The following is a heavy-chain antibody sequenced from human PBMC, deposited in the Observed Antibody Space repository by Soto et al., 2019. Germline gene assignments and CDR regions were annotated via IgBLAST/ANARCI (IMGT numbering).Heavy chain of an antibody. D-gene: IGHD4-17*01. CDR2: IYWDDDK. Sequence: QITLKESGPTLVKPTQTLTLTCTFSGFSLTTNGEGVGWIRQPPGKALEWLALIYWDDDKRYNPSLKSRLTITRDISKHQVVLTMTNMDPVDTGIYYCGQRQWGSTVTTWWFDPWGQGTLVTVSS. J-gene: IGHJ5*02. V-gene: IGHV2-5*02. CDR1: GFSLTTNGEG. CDR3: GQRQWGSTVTTWWFDP.